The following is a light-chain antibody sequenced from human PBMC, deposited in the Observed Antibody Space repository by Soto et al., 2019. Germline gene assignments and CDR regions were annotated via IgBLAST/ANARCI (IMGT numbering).Light chain of an antibody. Sequence: QSALAQPSSVSGSPGQSITISCTGTSTDVGGYNYVSWYQHHPGKGPKLIIYEVNNRPSGVSDRFSGSKSGNKASLTISNLEAEDESDYYCGSYTSTDTPFVFGKGTKVTVL. CDR1: STDVGGYNY. CDR3: GSYTSTDTPFV. V-gene: IGLV2-14*01. J-gene: IGLJ1*01. CDR2: EVN.